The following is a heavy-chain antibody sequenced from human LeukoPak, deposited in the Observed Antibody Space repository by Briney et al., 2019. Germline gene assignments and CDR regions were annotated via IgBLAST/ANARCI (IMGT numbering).Heavy chain of an antibody. CDR3: ARSKRDIVATIGY. Sequence: GGSLRFSCAASGFTFSDYEMNWVRQAPGKGLEWLSYISSGGYTADYADSVKGRFTISRDNAKNSVYLQMHSLRAEDTGLYYCARSKRDIVATIGYWGQGTLVAVSS. J-gene: IGHJ4*02. V-gene: IGHV3-48*03. CDR2: ISSGGYTA. CDR1: GFTFSDYE. D-gene: IGHD5-12*01.